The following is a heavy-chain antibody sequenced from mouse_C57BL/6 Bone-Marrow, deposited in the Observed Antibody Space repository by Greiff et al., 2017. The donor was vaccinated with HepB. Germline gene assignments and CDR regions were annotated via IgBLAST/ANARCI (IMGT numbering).Heavy chain of an antibody. CDR1: GFTFSSYA. Sequence: DVKLVESGEGLVKPGGSLKLSCAASGFTFSSYAMSWVRQTPEQRLEWVAYISSGGDYIYYADTVKGRFTISRDNARNTLYLQMSSLKSEDTAMYYCTRDQRGTGTDWYFDVWGTGTTVTVSS. V-gene: IGHV5-9-1*02. J-gene: IGHJ1*03. D-gene: IGHD4-1*01. CDR2: ISSGGDYI. CDR3: TRDQRGTGTDWYFDV.